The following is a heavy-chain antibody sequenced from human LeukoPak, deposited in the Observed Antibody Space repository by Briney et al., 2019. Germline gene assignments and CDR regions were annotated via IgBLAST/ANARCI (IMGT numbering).Heavy chain of an antibody. CDR3: ARSCSSTSCYTGDAFDI. D-gene: IGHD2-2*02. V-gene: IGHV1-8*01. Sequence: ASVKVPCKASGYTFTSYDINWVRQATGQGLEWMGWMNPNSGNTGYAQKFQGRVTMTRNTSISTAYMELSSLRSEDTAVYYCARSCSSTSCYTGDAFDIWGQGTMVTVSS. CDR2: MNPNSGNT. J-gene: IGHJ3*02. CDR1: GYTFTSYD.